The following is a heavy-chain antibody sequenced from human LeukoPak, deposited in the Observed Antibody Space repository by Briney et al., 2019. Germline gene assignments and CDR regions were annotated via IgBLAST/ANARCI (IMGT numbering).Heavy chain of an antibody. CDR2: ISSSSSTV. D-gene: IGHD3-10*01. Sequence: GGSLRLSCAASGFTFSRYSMNWDRQAPGKGLEWVSYISSSSSTVYYADSLKGRFTISRDNAKNSLYLQMNSLRDEDTAVYYCARAQTYYGSGSYLYWGQGTLVTVSS. J-gene: IGHJ4*02. CDR1: GFTFSRYS. V-gene: IGHV3-48*02. CDR3: ARAQTYYGSGSYLY.